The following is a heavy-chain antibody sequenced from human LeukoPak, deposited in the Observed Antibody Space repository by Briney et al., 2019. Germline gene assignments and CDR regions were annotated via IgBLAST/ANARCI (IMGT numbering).Heavy chain of an antibody. CDR3: ARVTVACYFDY. CDR1: GYTFTGYY. Sequence: VSVKVSCKAPGYTFTGYYMHWVRQAPGQGLEWMGWINPNSGGTNYAQKFQGRVTMTRDTSISTAYMELSRLRSDDTAVYYCARVTVACYFDYWGQGTLVTVSS. V-gene: IGHV1-2*02. D-gene: IGHD6-19*01. CDR2: INPNSGGT. J-gene: IGHJ4*02.